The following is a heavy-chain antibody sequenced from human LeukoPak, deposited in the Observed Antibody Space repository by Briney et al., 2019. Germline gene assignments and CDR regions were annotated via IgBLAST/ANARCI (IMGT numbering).Heavy chain of an antibody. J-gene: IGHJ4*02. V-gene: IGHV3-23*01. CDR1: GFTFSSYA. Sequence: QSGGSLRLSCAASGFTFSSYAMSWVRQAPGKGLKWVSAISGSGGSTYYAYSVKGRFTISRDNSKNTLYLQMSSLRAENTAVYYCAKYSGYVNIDYWGQGTLVTVSS. CDR2: ISGSGGST. CDR3: AKYSGYVNIDY. D-gene: IGHD5-12*01.